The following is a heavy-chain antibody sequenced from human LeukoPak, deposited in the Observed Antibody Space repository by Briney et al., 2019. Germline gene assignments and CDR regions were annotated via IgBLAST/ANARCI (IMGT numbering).Heavy chain of an antibody. V-gene: IGHV3-23*01. D-gene: IGHD3-22*01. Sequence: GGSLRLSCAASGFTFSSYAMSWVRQAPGKGLEWVSAISGSGGSTYYADSVKGRFTISRDNSKNTLYPQMNSLRAEDTAVYYCAKGRSSGYYYEGYFDYWGQGTLVTVSS. CDR2: ISGSGGST. CDR3: AKGRSSGYYYEGYFDY. CDR1: GFTFSSYA. J-gene: IGHJ4*02.